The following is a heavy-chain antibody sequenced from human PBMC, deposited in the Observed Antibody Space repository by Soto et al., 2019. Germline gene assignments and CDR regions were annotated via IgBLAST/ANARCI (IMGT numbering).Heavy chain of an antibody. CDR2: IYYSGST. CDR3: ARANPPYYYDSSGYYSRVLYYFDY. J-gene: IGHJ4*02. Sequence: PSETLSLTCTVSGGSISSYYWSWIRQPPGKGLEWIGYIYYSGSTNYNPSLKSRVTISVDTSKNQFSLKLSSVTAADTAVYYCARANPPYYYDSSGYYSRVLYYFDYWGQGTLVTVS. D-gene: IGHD3-22*01. CDR1: GGSISSYY. V-gene: IGHV4-59*01.